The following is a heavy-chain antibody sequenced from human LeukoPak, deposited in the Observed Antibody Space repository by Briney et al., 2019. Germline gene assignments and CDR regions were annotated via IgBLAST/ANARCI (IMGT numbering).Heavy chain of an antibody. Sequence: GGSRRLSCAASGFTFSSYAMSWVRQAPGKGLEWVSAISGSGGSTYYADSVKGRFTISRDNSKNTLYLQMNSLRAEDTAVYYCAKGYCSSTSCYALYYFDYWGQGTLVTVSS. CDR2: ISGSGGST. V-gene: IGHV3-23*01. D-gene: IGHD2-2*01. CDR3: AKGYCSSTSCYALYYFDY. J-gene: IGHJ4*02. CDR1: GFTFSSYA.